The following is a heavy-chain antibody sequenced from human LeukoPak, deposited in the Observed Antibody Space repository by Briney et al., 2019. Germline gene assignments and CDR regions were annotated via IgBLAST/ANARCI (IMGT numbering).Heavy chain of an antibody. D-gene: IGHD4-17*01. V-gene: IGHV3-21*01. CDR2: ISSSSSYI. Sequence: GGSLRLSCAASGFTFSSYSMNWVRQAPGKGLEWVSSISSSSSYIYYADSVKGRFTISRDNAKNSLYLQMNSLRAEDTAVYYGASPPSGDYGGYFDYWGQGTLVTVSS. CDR3: ASPPSGDYGGYFDY. J-gene: IGHJ4*02. CDR1: GFTFSSYS.